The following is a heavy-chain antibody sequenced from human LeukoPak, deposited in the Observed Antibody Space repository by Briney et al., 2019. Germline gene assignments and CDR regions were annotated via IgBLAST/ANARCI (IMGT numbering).Heavy chain of an antibody. CDR2: INQDGSEK. Sequence: GGSLRLSCAASGFIFSDYYMTWIRQAPGKGLEWVANINQDGSEKYYMDSVKGRFTISRDNAKNSLYLQINSLRAEDTAMYYCARGGIASPGKTSLWDWGQGTLVTVSS. D-gene: IGHD6-13*01. CDR3: ARGGIASPGKTSLWD. J-gene: IGHJ4*02. CDR1: GFIFSDYY. V-gene: IGHV3-7*01.